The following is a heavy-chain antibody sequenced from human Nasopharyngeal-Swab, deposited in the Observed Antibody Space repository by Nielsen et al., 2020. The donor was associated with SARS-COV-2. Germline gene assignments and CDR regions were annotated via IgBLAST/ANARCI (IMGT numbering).Heavy chain of an antibody. J-gene: IGHJ3*02. CDR2: IYPGDSDT. CDR1: GYIFTSNW. CDR3: ARQALLATATGHDAFDI. V-gene: IGHV5-51*01. D-gene: IGHD2-21*02. Sequence: GESLKISCKGSGYIFTSNWIGWVRQMPGKGLEWMGIIYPGDSDTRYSPSFQGQVTISADKSISTAYLQWSSLKASDTAMYYCARQALLATATGHDAFDIWGQGTMVTVSS.